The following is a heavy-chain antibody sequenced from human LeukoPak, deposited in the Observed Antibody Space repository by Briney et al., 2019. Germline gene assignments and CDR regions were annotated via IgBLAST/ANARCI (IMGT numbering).Heavy chain of an antibody. D-gene: IGHD5-18*01. Sequence: PGGSLRLSCAASGFTFSSYAMRWVRQAPGKGLEWVSAIRCSGGSTYYADSVKGRFTISRDNSKNTLYLQMNSLRAEDTAVYYCAKGYSYGYVSDYYYYYMDVWGKGTTVTVSS. J-gene: IGHJ6*03. CDR2: IRCSGGST. CDR3: AKGYSYGYVSDYYYYYMDV. V-gene: IGHV3-23*01. CDR1: GFTFSSYA.